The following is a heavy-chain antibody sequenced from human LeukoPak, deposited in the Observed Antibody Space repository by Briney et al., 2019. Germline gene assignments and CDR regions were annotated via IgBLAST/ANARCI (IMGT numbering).Heavy chain of an antibody. V-gene: IGHV3-53*01. CDR1: GFPFTYAY. Sequence: GGSLRLSCAGSGFPFTYAYMSWVRQPQGKGLEWVSLIYSGGATYYADSVKGRFTISRDNSKNMLYLQMNSLRAEDTAVYYCARRGSGWEDGYFDLWGRGTLVTVSS. J-gene: IGHJ2*01. D-gene: IGHD6-19*01. CDR2: IYSGGAT. CDR3: ARRGSGWEDGYFDL.